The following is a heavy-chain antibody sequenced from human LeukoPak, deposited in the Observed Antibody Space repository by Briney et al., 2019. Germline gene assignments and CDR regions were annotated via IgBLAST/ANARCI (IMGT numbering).Heavy chain of an antibody. CDR3: ARDFDLELLENCSGGGCYLLRLDY. CDR1: GYTFTSYG. Sequence: ASVKVSCKASGYTFTSYGISWVRQAPGQGLEWMGWISAYNGNTNCAQKLQGRVTMTTDTSTSTAYMELRSLRSDDTAVYYCARDFDLELLENCSGGGCYLLRLDYWGQGTLVTVSS. V-gene: IGHV1-18*01. J-gene: IGHJ4*02. CDR2: ISAYNGNT. D-gene: IGHD2-15*01.